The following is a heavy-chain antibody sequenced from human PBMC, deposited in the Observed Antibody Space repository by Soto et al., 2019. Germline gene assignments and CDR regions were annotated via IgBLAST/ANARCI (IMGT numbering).Heavy chain of an antibody. CDR3: ARGRYGDY. CDR2: ISAHNGNT. CDR1: GYAFTTYG. J-gene: IGHJ4*02. V-gene: IGHV1-18*01. D-gene: IGHD1-1*01. Sequence: QGHLVQSGAEVKKPGASVKVSCQGSGYAFTTYGITWVRQDPGQGLEWMGWISAHNGNTNYGQKLQGRVTVTRDTSTSTAYMELRSLRYDDTAVYYCARGRYGDYWGQGALVTVS.